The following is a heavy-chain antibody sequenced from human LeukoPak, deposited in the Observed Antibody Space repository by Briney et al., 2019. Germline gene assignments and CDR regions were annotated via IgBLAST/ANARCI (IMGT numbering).Heavy chain of an antibody. D-gene: IGHD1-26*01. CDR2: ISSSSSTI. V-gene: IGHV3-48*04. CDR1: GFTFSSYS. J-gene: IGHJ6*02. CDR3: ARSDSGSYYYYYYGMDV. Sequence: GGSLRLSCEASGFTFSSYSMNWVRQAPGKGLEWVSYISSSSSTIYYADSVKGRFTISRDNAKNSLYLQMNSLRAEDTAVYYCARSDSGSYYYYYYGMDVWGQGTTVTVSS.